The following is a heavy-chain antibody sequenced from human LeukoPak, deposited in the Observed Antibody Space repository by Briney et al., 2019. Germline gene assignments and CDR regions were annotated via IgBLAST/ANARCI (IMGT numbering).Heavy chain of an antibody. J-gene: IGHJ6*03. CDR2: ISGHNDDT. CDR3: ARAGYCSGGSCYPYYYYYYYMDV. V-gene: IGHV1-18*01. D-gene: IGHD2-15*01. Sequence: ASVKVSCKASGYTFTSYAISWVRQAPGQRLEWMGWISGHNDDTNYAQRLQGRVTMTTDTSTSTAYMELRSLRSDDTAVYYCARAGYCSGGSCYPYYYYYYYMDVWGKGTTVTVSS. CDR1: GYTFTSYA.